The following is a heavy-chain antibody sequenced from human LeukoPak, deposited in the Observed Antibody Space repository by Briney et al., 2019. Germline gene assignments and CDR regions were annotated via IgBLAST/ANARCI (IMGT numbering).Heavy chain of an antibody. CDR3: ARDAAYGYDRFDY. D-gene: IGHD5-18*01. V-gene: IGHV3-30*04. CDR2: ISYDGSNK. J-gene: IGHJ4*02. Sequence: GGSLRLSCAASGFTFSSYAMHWVRQAPGKGLEWVAVISYDGSNKYYADSVKGRFTISRDNAKKSLYLQMNSLGADDTAVYYCARDAAYGYDRFDYWGQGTQVTVSS. CDR1: GFTFSSYA.